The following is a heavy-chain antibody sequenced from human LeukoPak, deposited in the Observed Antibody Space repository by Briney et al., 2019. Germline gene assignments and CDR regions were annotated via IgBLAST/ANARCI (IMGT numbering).Heavy chain of an antibody. D-gene: IGHD3-10*01. J-gene: IGHJ4*02. CDR1: GGSLSSYY. V-gene: IGHV4-59*01. CDR3: ARAVREGRMDY. Sequence: SETLSLTCTVSGGSLSSYYWSWIRQPPGKGLEWIGYIYYSGSTNYNPSLKSRVTISVDPSKNQFSLKMSSVTGADTAVYYCARAVREGRMDYWGQGNLVSVSS. CDR2: IYYSGST.